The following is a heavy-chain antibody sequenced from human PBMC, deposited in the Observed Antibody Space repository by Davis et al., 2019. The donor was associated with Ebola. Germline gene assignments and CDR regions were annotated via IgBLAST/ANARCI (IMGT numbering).Heavy chain of an antibody. V-gene: IGHV4-30-2*01. CDR1: GGSISSGGYS. CDR3: AISIAATNYGMDV. CDR2: IYHSGST. Sequence: PSETLSLTCAVSGGSISSGGYSWSWIRQPPGKGLEWIGYIYHSGSTYYNPSLKSRVTISVDKSKNQFSLKLSSVTAADTAVYYCAISIAATNYGMDVWGKGTTVTVSS. D-gene: IGHD6-13*01. J-gene: IGHJ6*04.